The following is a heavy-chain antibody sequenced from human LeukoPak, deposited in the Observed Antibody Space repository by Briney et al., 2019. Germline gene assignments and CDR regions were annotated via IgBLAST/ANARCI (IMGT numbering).Heavy chain of an antibody. Sequence: SETLSLTCTVSGGSFSNGDYYWSWIRQPPGKGLEWIGYIYFSGSAYYNPSLKSRVTISVDTSKNQFSLKLSSVTAADTAVYYCARTWRIAVAVVLFDPWGQGTLVTVSS. CDR2: IYFSGSA. J-gene: IGHJ5*02. D-gene: IGHD6-19*01. V-gene: IGHV4-30-4*01. CDR3: ARTWRIAVAVVLFDP. CDR1: GGSFSNGDYY.